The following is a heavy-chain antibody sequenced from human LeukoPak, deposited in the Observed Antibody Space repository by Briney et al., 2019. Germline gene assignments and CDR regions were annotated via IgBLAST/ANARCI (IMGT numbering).Heavy chain of an antibody. CDR2: INWNGGSK. V-gene: IGHV3-20*04. CDR3: ARGGSYSTSWYWYFDL. CDR1: GFTFDDYG. D-gene: IGHD6-13*01. J-gene: IGHJ2*01. Sequence: GGSLRLSCAASGFTFDDYGMSWVRQAPGKGLEWVSGINWNGGSKVYADSVKGRFTISRDNAKNSLYLQMNSLRAEDTALYYCARGGSYSTSWYWYFDLWGRGTLVTVSS.